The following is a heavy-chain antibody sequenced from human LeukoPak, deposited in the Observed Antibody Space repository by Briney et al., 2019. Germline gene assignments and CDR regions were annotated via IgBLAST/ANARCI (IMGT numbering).Heavy chain of an antibody. J-gene: IGHJ4*02. CDR1: GFTVSSNY. D-gene: IGHD3-9*01. CDR3: ATRPGLWFGY. CDR2: IYSGGST. V-gene: IGHV3-66*01. Sequence: GGSMRLSCAASGFTVSSNYMSWVRQAPGKGLEWVSVIYSGGSTYYADSVKGRFTISRDNSKNTLYLQTNSLRAEDTAVYYCATRPGLWFGYWGQGTLVTVSS.